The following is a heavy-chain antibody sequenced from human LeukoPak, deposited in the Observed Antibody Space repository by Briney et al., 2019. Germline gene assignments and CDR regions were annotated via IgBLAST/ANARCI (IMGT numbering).Heavy chain of an antibody. CDR3: ARDFSPYTNGWYAGY. CDR2: ISYDGNNK. CDR1: GFTFSSYA. D-gene: IGHD6-19*01. Sequence: GGSLRLSCTVSGFTFSSYAIHWVRQAPGKGLEWGAVISYDGNNKYYADSVRGRFTISRDNSKDTLYLQMNSLRAEDTAVYYCARDFSPYTNGWYAGYWGQGTLVTVSS. J-gene: IGHJ4*02. V-gene: IGHV3-30-3*01.